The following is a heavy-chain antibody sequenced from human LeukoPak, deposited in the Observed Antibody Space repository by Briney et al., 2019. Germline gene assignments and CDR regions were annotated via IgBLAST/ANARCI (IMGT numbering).Heavy chain of an antibody. CDR1: SGSISGYY. CDR3: VRDFIAAASGAFDI. Sequence: KPSETLSLTCTVSSGSISGYYWSWIRQPPGKGLEWIGYIHYSGSTNYNPSLQSRLTIFLDTSKNQFALKLNSVTAADTAVYYCVRDFIAAASGAFDIWGQGTTVTVSS. CDR2: IHYSGST. J-gene: IGHJ3*02. V-gene: IGHV4-59*01. D-gene: IGHD6-13*01.